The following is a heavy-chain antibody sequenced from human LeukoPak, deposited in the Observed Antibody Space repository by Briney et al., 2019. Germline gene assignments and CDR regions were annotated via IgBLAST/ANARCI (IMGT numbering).Heavy chain of an antibody. CDR3: AKGSEDDYGDYVPLFDY. CDR2: ISGSGGST. V-gene: IGHV3-23*01. Sequence: GGSLRLSCAASGFTFSSYAMSWVRQAPGKGLEWVSAISGSGGSTYYADSVKGRFTISRDNSKNTLYLQMNSLRAEDTAVYYCAKGSEDDYGDYVPLFDYWGQGTLVTVSS. D-gene: IGHD4-17*01. J-gene: IGHJ4*02. CDR1: GFTFSSYA.